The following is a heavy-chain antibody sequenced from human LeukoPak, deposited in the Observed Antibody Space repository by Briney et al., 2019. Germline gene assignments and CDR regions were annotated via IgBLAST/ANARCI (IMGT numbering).Heavy chain of an antibody. V-gene: IGHV3-53*01. J-gene: IGHJ4*02. CDR3: VRAALWFGEGPAFDS. CDR1: GVTVSRNY. Sequence: TGGSLRLSCAASGVTVSRNYMTWVRQAPGKGLKWVSIICGGGTTDYADSVKGRFTISRDNSKNTLYLQMNNLRAEDTAIYYCVRAALWFGEGPAFDSWGQGTLVTVSS. D-gene: IGHD3-10*01. CDR2: ICGGGTT.